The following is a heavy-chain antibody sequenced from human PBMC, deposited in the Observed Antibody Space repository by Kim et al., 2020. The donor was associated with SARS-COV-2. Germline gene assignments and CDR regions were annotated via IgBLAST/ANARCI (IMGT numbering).Heavy chain of an antibody. CDR1: GDSVSSNSAA. CDR2: TYYRSKWYN. V-gene: IGHV6-1*01. J-gene: IGHJ6*02. Sequence: SQTLSLTCAISGDSVSSNSAAWNWIRQSPSRGLEWLGRTYYRSKWYNDYAVSVKSRITINPDTSKNQFSLQLNSVTPEDTAVYYCARDFEAVAGTAPDGMDVWGQGTTVTVSS. D-gene: IGHD6-19*01. CDR3: ARDFEAVAGTAPDGMDV.